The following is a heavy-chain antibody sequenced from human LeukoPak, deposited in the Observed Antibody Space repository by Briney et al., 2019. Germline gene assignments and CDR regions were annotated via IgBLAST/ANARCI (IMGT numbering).Heavy chain of an antibody. CDR1: GGTFSSYA. CDR2: IIPIFGTA. V-gene: IGHV1-69*13. D-gene: IGHD2-21*02. Sequence: SVTVSCKASGGTFSSYAISWVRQAPGQGLEWMGGIIPIFGTANYAQKFQGRVTITADESTSTAYMELSSLRSEDTAVYYCARTPFLAYCGGDCYYDYWGQGTLVTVSS. J-gene: IGHJ4*02. CDR3: ARTPFLAYCGGDCYYDY.